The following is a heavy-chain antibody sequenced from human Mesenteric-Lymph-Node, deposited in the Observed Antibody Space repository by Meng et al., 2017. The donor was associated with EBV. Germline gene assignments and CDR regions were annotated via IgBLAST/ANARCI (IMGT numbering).Heavy chain of an antibody. D-gene: IGHD6-19*01. CDR2: IYHFGST. CDR3: VREYSSGCPVGY. V-gene: IGHV4-4*02. Sequence: QGEPQEAGPGLVKPSGTLSLTCAVSGGSITSTNWWSWVRQSPGKGLEWIGEIYHFGSTNYNPSLKSRVTMSVDTSKNQFSLNLSSVTAADTAVYYCVREYSSGCPVGYWGQGTLVTVSS. CDR1: GGSITSTNW. J-gene: IGHJ4*02.